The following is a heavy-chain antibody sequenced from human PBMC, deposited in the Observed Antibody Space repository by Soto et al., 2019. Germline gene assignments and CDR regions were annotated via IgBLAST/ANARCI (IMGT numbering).Heavy chain of an antibody. D-gene: IGHD6-13*01. CDR2: IYYSGST. CDR1: GGSVSSGSYY. CDR3: ARGGSSWTGYGMDV. V-gene: IGHV4-61*01. J-gene: IGHJ6*02. Sequence: QVQLQESGPGLVKPSETLSLTCTVSGGSVSSGSYYRSWIRQPPGKGLEWIGYIYYSGSTNYNPPRKSRVTISVDTSKNQFSLKLSSVTAADTAVYYCARGGSSWTGYGMDVWGQGTTVTVSS.